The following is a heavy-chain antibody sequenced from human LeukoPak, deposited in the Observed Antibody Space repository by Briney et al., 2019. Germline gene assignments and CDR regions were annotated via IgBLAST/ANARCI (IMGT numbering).Heavy chain of an antibody. D-gene: IGHD1-26*01. V-gene: IGHV3-21*01. CDR1: GFTFSSYS. Sequence: GGSLRLSCAASGFTFSSYSMNWVRQAPGEGLEWDSSISSSSSYIYYADSVKGRFTISRDNSKNTLYLQMNSLRAEDTAVYYCAREGPKYSGSYYYFDYWGQGTLVTVSS. CDR2: ISSSSSYI. J-gene: IGHJ4*02. CDR3: AREGPKYSGSYYYFDY.